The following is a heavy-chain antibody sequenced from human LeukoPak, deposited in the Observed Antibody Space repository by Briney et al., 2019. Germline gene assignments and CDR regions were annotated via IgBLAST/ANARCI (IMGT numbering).Heavy chain of an antibody. CDR2: INPHSGGT. CDR1: GYTFTGYY. D-gene: IGHD3-22*01. Sequence: ASVKVSCKASGYTFTGYYMHWVRQAPGQGLEWMGWINPHSGGTNYAQKFQGRVTRTRDTSINTAYMELSRLTSDDTAIYYCARTMGDSSGYYADDAFDIWGQGTMVTVSS. CDR3: ARTMGDSSGYYADDAFDI. J-gene: IGHJ3*02. V-gene: IGHV1-2*02.